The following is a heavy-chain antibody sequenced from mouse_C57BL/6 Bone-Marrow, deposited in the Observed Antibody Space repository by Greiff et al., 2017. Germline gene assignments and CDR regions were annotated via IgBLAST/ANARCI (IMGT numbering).Heavy chain of an antibody. CDR3: TGYYAMDY. J-gene: IGHJ4*01. V-gene: IGHV6-3*01. CDR1: GFTFSNYW. Sequence: EVKVEESGGGLVQPGGSMKLSCVASGFTFSNYWMNWVRQSPEKGLEWVAQIRLKSDNYATHYAESVKGRFTISRDDSKISVYLQMNNVRAKDTDIYYCTGYYAMDYWGQGTSVTVSS. CDR2: IRLKSDNYAT.